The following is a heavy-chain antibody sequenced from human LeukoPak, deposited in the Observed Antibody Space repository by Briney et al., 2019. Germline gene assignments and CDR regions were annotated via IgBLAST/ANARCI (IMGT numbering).Heavy chain of an antibody. CDR3: AREWPYGCTNGVCRDVAFDI. Sequence: PSETLSLTCTVSGGSISSYYWSWIRQPPGKRLEWIGHIYYSGSTNYNPSLKSRVTISVDTSKNQFSLKLSSVTAADTAVYYCAREWPYGCTNGVCRDVAFDIWGQGTMVTVSS. V-gene: IGHV4-59*12. J-gene: IGHJ3*02. CDR1: GGSISSYY. D-gene: IGHD2-8*01. CDR2: IYYSGST.